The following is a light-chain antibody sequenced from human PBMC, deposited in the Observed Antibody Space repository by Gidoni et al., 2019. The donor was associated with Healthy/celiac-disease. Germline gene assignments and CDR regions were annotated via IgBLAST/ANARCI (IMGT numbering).Light chain of an antibody. CDR1: SSDVGSYNL. CDR3: CSYAGSSTRVV. CDR2: EGS. Sequence: QSALTQPASVSGSPGQSSTISCTGTSSDVGSYNLVSWYQQHPGKAPKLMIYEGSKRPSGVSNRFSGSKSGNTASLTISGRQAEDEADYYCCSYAGSSTRVVFGGGTKLTVL. J-gene: IGLJ2*01. V-gene: IGLV2-23*01.